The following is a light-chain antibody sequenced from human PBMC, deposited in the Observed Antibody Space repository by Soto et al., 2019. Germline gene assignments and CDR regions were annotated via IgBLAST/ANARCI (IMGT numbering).Light chain of an antibody. CDR2: GAS. CDR1: RSVGTF. J-gene: IGKJ5*01. Sequence: IVLTQSPGTLSLSPGERATLCFRASRSVGTFLAWYQQKPGQAPRVLIYGASRRATGIPARFSGSGSGTDFTLTISSLEPEDFAVYYCQQRNYWQVTFGQGTRLEIK. V-gene: IGKV3D-11*02. CDR3: QQRNYWQVT.